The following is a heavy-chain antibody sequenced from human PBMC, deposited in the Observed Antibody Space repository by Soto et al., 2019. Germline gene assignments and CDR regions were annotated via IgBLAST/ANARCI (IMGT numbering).Heavy chain of an antibody. Sequence: SETLSLTCTVSGDSISSSNYFWGWIRQPPGKGLEWIGTIFYSGSTYYNPSLKSRVTISVDTSKNQFSLRLITVTAADTALYYCARRYGWLYFDYWGQGSLVTVSS. CDR3: ARRYGWLYFDY. D-gene: IGHD6-19*01. CDR1: GDSISSSNYF. V-gene: IGHV4-39*01. J-gene: IGHJ4*02. CDR2: IFYSGST.